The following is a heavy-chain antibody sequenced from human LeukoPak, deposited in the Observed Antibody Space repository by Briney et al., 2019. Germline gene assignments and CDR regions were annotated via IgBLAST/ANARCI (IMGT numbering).Heavy chain of an antibody. J-gene: IGHJ6*02. CDR3: ARVPPKAFTIFGVVIIAYGMDV. CDR2: MNPSSGNT. D-gene: IGHD3-3*01. V-gene: IGHV1-8*01. CDR1: GYTFTSYD. Sequence: ASVKVSCKASGYTFTSYDINWVRQATGQGLEWMGWMNPSSGNTGYAQKFQGRVTMTRNTSISTAYMELSSLRSEDTAVYYCARVPPKAFTIFGVVIIAYGMDVWGQGTTVTVSS.